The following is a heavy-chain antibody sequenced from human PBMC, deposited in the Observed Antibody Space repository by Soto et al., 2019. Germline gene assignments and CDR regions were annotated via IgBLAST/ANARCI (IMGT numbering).Heavy chain of an antibody. Sequence: KPSETLSLTCAVYGGSFSGYYWSWIRQPPGKGLEWIGEINHSGSTHYNPSLKSRVTISVDTSKNQFSLKLSSVTAADTAVYYCARVWGSYFSPLGRWGYFQHWGQGTLVTVSS. J-gene: IGHJ1*01. CDR3: ARVWGSYFSPLGRWGYFQH. CDR1: GGSFSGYY. CDR2: INHSGST. D-gene: IGHD1-26*01. V-gene: IGHV4-34*01.